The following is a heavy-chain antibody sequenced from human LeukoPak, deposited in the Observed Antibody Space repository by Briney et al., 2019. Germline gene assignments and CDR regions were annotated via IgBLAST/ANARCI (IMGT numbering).Heavy chain of an antibody. V-gene: IGHV4-59*01. D-gene: IGHD3-10*01. Sequence: SETLSLTCTVPGGSISSYYWSWIRQPPGKGLGWIGYIYYSESTNYNPSLKSRVTISVDTSKNQFSLKLSSVTAADTAVYYCARALPPLGTMVRDWGQGTLVTVSS. CDR3: ARALPPLGTMVRD. CDR2: IYYSEST. J-gene: IGHJ4*02. CDR1: GGSISSYY.